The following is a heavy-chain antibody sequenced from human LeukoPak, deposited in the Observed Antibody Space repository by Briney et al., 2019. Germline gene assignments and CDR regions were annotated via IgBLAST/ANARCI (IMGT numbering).Heavy chain of an antibody. Sequence: ASVKVSCKASGYTFTGYYMHWVRQAPGQGLEWMGWINPNSGGTNYAQKFQGWVTMTRDTSISTAYMELSRLRSDDTAVYYCARGPDYCSSTSCPYYYGMDVWGQGTTVTVSS. CDR3: ARGPDYCSSTSCPYYYGMDV. D-gene: IGHD2-2*01. CDR2: INPNSGGT. J-gene: IGHJ6*02. V-gene: IGHV1-2*04. CDR1: GYTFTGYY.